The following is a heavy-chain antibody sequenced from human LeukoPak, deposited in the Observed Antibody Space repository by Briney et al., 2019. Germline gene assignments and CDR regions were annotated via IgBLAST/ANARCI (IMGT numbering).Heavy chain of an antibody. CDR3: ASQMSGTSVSY. CDR1: GYSISSGYY. CDR2: IYYSGST. J-gene: IGHJ4*02. Sequence: SETLSLTCTVSGYSISSGYYWGWIRQPPGKGLEWIGSIYYSGSTYYNPSLKSRVTISVDTSKNQFSLKLSSVTAADTAVYYCASQMSGTSVSYWGQGTLVTVSS. V-gene: IGHV4-38-2*02. D-gene: IGHD2-2*01.